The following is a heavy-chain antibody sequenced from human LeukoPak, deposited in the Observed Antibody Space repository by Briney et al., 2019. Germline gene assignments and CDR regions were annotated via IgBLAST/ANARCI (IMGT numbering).Heavy chain of an antibody. CDR2: IYSGGST. V-gene: IGHV3-66*01. J-gene: IGHJ2*01. Sequence: GGSLRLSCAASGFTVSSNYMSWVRQAPGKGLEWVSVIYSGGSTYYADSVKGRFTISRDNSKNTLYLQMNSLRAEDTAVYYCAREVVPAAIRGYWYFDLWGRGTLVTVSS. D-gene: IGHD2-2*01. CDR3: AREVVPAAIRGYWYFDL. CDR1: GFTVSSNY.